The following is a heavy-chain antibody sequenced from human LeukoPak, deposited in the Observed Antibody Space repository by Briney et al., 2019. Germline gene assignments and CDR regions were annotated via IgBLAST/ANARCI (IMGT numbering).Heavy chain of an antibody. J-gene: IGHJ5*02. Sequence: GGSLRLSCAASGLTVSSYAMSWVRQAPGRGLEWVSAISGNGGSTYYEDSVKGRITISSDHSKNPLYLQMNRLSAEDTAVYYSAKARVVRGVNIYWFDPWGQRTLVTVSS. V-gene: IGHV3-23*01. D-gene: IGHD3-10*01. CDR1: GLTVSSYA. CDR2: ISGNGGST. CDR3: AKARVVRGVNIYWFDP.